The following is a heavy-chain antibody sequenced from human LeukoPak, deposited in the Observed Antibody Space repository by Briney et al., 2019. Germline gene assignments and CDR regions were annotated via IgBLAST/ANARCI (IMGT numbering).Heavy chain of an antibody. CDR1: GGSITSSY. CDR2: FYYSGAT. V-gene: IGHV4-59*08. CDR3: ARASRDYDISGRDAFDF. Sequence: PSETLSLTCTVSGGSITSSYWSWLRQPPGKGLQWIGYFYYSGATNYNPSLKSRVTISIDTSKTQLSLKMTSMTAADTAVYYCARASRDYDISGRDAFDFWGRGTLVSVSS. D-gene: IGHD3-22*01. J-gene: IGHJ3*01.